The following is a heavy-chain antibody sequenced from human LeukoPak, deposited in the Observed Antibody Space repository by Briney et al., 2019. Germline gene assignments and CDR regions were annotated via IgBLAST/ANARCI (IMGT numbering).Heavy chain of an antibody. D-gene: IGHD3-10*01. CDR1: GGSISSGGYY. J-gene: IGHJ4*02. V-gene: IGHV4-31*03. Sequence: SETLSLTCTVSGGSISSGGYYWSWIRQHPGKGLEWIGYIYYSGSTYCNPSLKSRVTISVDTSKNQFSLKLSSVTAADTAVYYCATTLPMVRGVIDYWGQGTLVTVSS. CDR3: ATTLPMVRGVIDY. CDR2: IYYSGST.